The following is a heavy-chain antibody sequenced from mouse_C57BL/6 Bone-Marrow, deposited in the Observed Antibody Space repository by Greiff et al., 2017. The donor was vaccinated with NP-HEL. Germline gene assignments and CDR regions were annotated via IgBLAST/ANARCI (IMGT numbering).Heavy chain of an antibody. D-gene: IGHD1-1*01. CDR2: ISYSGST. Sequence: EVKVEESGPGMVKPSQSLSLTCTVTGYSITSGYDWHWIRHFPGNKLEWMGYISYSGSTNYKPSLKSRISITHDTSKNHFFLKLNSVTTEDTATYYCARDHYGSSYWYFDVWGTGTTVTVSS. CDR1: GYSITSGYD. J-gene: IGHJ1*03. V-gene: IGHV3-1*01. CDR3: ARDHYGSSYWYFDV.